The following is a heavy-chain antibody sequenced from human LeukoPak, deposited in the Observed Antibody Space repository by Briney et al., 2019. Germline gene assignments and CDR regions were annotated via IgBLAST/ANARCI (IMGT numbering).Heavy chain of an antibody. Sequence: PGGSLRLSCAASGFTFSSYAMHWVRQALGKGLEWVAVISYDGSNKYYADSVKGRFTISRDNSKNTLYLQMNSLRAEDTAVYYCARANTYDSNYYYGMDVWGQGTTVTVS. V-gene: IGHV3-30-3*01. CDR1: GFTFSSYA. CDR3: ARANTYDSNYYYGMDV. D-gene: IGHD5-12*01. J-gene: IGHJ6*02. CDR2: ISYDGSNK.